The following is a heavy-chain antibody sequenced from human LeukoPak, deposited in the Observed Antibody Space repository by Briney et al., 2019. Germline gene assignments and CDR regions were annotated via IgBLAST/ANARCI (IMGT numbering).Heavy chain of an antibody. Sequence: PSETLSLTCTVSGGSISSYYWNWIRQSPGKGLEWIGYVYFNGDTKYSPSLKSRVTMSVDTPNNKFSLRLNSVTAADSAVYYCARTVYCSSANCYPLDPWGQGTLVTVSS. J-gene: IGHJ5*02. CDR2: VYFNGDT. V-gene: IGHV4-59*01. CDR1: GGSISSYY. D-gene: IGHD2-2*01. CDR3: ARTVYCSSANCYPLDP.